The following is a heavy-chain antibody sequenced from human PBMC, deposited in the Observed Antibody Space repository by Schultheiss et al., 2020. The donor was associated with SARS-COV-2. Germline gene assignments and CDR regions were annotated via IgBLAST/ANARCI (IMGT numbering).Heavy chain of an antibody. D-gene: IGHD6-19*01. CDR3: ARGGYDWGGSGWSLRY. CDR1: GGSFSGYY. J-gene: IGHJ4*02. CDR2: INHSGST. Sequence: GSLRLSCAVYGGSFSGYYWSWIRQPPGKGLEWIGEINHSGSTNYNPSLKSRVTISVDRSKNQFSLKLSSVTAADTAVYYCARGGYDWGGSGWSLRYWGQGTLVTVSS. V-gene: IGHV4-34*01.